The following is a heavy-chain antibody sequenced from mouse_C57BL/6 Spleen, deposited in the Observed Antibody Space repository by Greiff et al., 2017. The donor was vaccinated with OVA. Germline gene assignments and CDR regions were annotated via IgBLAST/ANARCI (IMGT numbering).Heavy chain of an antibody. CDR1: GYTFTSYW. J-gene: IGHJ3*01. CDR3: ARSGTYYGSSRFAY. CDR2: IDPSDSYT. V-gene: IGHV1-59*01. D-gene: IGHD1-1*01. Sequence: VKLQQPGAELVRPGTSVKLSCKASGYTFTSYWMHWVKQRPGQGLEWIGVIDPSDSYTNYNQKFKGKATLTVDTSSSTAYMQLSSLTSEDSAVYYCARSGTYYGSSRFAYWGQGTLVTVSA.